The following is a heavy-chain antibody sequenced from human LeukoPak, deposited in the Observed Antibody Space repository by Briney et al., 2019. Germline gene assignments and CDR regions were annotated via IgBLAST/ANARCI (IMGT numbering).Heavy chain of an antibody. CDR1: GFTFSSYA. Sequence: PGGSLRLSCKASGFTFSSYAIHWVRQAPGQGLEWVAGIWYDGGTKYYADYVKGRVTISGDKSKSTLYLQMNSLRAEDTAVYYCARENVDLVVDYYYGMYVCGQGTTGTVS. CDR2: IWYDGGTK. V-gene: IGHV3-33*01. J-gene: IGHJ6*02. CDR3: ARENVDLVVDYYYGMYV. D-gene: IGHD5-12*01.